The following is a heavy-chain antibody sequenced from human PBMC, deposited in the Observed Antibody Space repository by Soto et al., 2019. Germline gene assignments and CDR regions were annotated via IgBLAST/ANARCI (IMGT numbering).Heavy chain of an antibody. V-gene: IGHV3-7*01. CDR3: ARFWPLWFGELSSGY. J-gene: IGHJ4*02. CDR1: GVTFSSYW. Sequence: GGSLRLSCAASGVTFSSYWMSWVRQATGKGLEWVANIKQDGSEKYYVDSVKGRFTISRDNAKNSLYLQMNSLRAEDTAVYYCARFWPLWFGELSSGYWGQGTLVTVSS. D-gene: IGHD3-10*01. CDR2: IKQDGSEK.